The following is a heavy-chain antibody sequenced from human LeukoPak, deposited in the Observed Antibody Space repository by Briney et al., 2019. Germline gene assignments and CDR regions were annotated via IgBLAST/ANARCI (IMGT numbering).Heavy chain of an antibody. CDR1: GFTFSSYA. D-gene: IGHD7-27*01. CDR3: ARAPGDTNWFDP. CDR2: ISTSSSYI. V-gene: IGHV3-23*01. J-gene: IGHJ5*02. Sequence: GGSLRLSCAASGFTFSSYAMSWVRQAPGKGLEWVSSISTSSSYIYYADSVKGRFTISRDNSKNTLYLQMNSLRAEDTAVYYCARAPGDTNWFDPWGQGTLVTVSS.